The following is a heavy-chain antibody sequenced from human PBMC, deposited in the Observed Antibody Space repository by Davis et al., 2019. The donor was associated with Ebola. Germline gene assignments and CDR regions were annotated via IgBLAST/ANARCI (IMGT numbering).Heavy chain of an antibody. CDR1: GDSVYGKNGA. CDR2: TYYSSKWYN. J-gene: IGHJ4*02. V-gene: IGHV6-1*01. D-gene: IGHD5-12*01. CDR3: ARGWLRSAFDQ. Sequence: HSQTLSLTCSISGDSVYGKNGAWNWIRQSPSRGLEWLGRTYYSSKWYNESALSVKSRITISADTAKNQLSLHLNSVTTEDTAVYYCARGWLRSAFDQWGQGTLVTVSS.